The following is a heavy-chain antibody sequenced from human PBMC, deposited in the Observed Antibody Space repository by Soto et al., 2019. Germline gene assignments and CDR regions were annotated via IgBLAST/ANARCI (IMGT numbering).Heavy chain of an antibody. D-gene: IGHD3-22*01. Sequence: EVQLVESGGGLIQPGGSLRLSCAASGFTVSSNYMSWVRQAPGKGLEWVSVIYSGGSTYYTDSVKGRLTISRDNSNNTLYLQMNSLRAEDTAVYYCARNYYDSGGGFDYWGQGTLVTVSS. V-gene: IGHV3-53*01. CDR2: IYSGGST. CDR3: ARNYYDSGGGFDY. J-gene: IGHJ4*02. CDR1: GFTVSSNY.